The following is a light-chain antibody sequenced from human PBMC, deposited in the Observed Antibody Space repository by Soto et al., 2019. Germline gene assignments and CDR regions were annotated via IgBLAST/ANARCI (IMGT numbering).Light chain of an antibody. CDR3: ATWDDSLNGWV. V-gene: IGLV1-44*01. CDR1: SSNIGSNT. CDR2: RNN. J-gene: IGLJ3*02. Sequence: QSVLIQPPAASGTPGQRVTISCSGISSNIGSNTVNWYQQFPGTAPKLLIYRNNERPSGVPDRFSGSKSATSASLAISGLQSEDEADYYCATWDDSLNGWVFGGGTKLTVL.